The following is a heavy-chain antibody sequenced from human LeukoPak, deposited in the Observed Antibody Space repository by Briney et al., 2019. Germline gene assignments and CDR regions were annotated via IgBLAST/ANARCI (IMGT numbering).Heavy chain of an antibody. V-gene: IGHV1-69*13. J-gene: IGHJ3*02. Sequence: GASVKVSCKASGGTFSSYAISWVRLAPGQGLEWMGGIIPIFGTANYAQKFQGRVTITADESTSTAYMELSSLRSEDTAVYYCARGETNSGSHHAFDIWGQGTMVTVSS. CDR1: GGTFSSYA. CDR2: IIPIFGTA. CDR3: ARGETNSGSHHAFDI. D-gene: IGHD1-26*01.